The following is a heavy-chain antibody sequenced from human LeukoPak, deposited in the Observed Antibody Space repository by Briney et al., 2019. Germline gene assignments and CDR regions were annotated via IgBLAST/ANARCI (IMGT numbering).Heavy chain of an antibody. V-gene: IGHV4-59*01. CDR1: GGSISSYY. J-gene: IGHJ6*02. D-gene: IGHD6-13*01. Sequence: SETLSLTCTVSGGSISSYYWSWIRQPPGKGLGWIGYIYYSGSTNYNPSLKSRVTISVDTSKNQFSLKLSSVTAADTAVYYCARDRGGSSSWSPYYYYYYGMDVWGQGTTVTVSS. CDR2: IYYSGST. CDR3: ARDRGGSSSWSPYYYYYYGMDV.